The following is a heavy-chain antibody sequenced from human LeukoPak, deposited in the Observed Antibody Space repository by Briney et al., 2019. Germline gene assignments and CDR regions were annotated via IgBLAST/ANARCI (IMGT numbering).Heavy chain of an antibody. Sequence: GGSLRLSCAASGFTVSSNEMSWVRQAPGKGLEWVSVISGTGGSTYYADSVKGRFAISRDNSKNTLFLQLNSLRVEDMAVYYCAKRRLAYQFQSQYYGMDVWGQGTTVTVSS. J-gene: IGHJ6*02. CDR3: AKRRLAYQFQSQYYGMDV. D-gene: IGHD3-9*01. CDR1: GFTVSSNE. CDR2: ISGTGGST. V-gene: IGHV3-23*01.